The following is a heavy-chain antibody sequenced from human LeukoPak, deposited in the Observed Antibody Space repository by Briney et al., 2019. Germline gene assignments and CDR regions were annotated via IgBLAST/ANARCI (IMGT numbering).Heavy chain of an antibody. V-gene: IGHV3-21*01. CDR2: ISSSSSYI. Sequence: GGSLRLSCAASGFTFSSYSMDWVRQAPGKGLEWVSSISSSSSYIYYADSVKGRFTISRDNAKNSLYLQMNSLRAEDTAVYYCARDAQDLAYYDFWSGYYNVDYWGQGTLVTVSS. J-gene: IGHJ4*02. CDR1: GFTFSSYS. CDR3: ARDAQDLAYYDFWSGYYNVDY. D-gene: IGHD3-3*01.